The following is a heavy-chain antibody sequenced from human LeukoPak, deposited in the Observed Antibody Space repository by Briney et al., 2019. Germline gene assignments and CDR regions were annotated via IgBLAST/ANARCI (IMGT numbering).Heavy chain of an antibody. CDR1: GGSISSGTYY. J-gene: IGHJ4*02. Sequence: SQTLSLTCTVSGGSISSGTYYWTWIRQPAGKGLEWIGRIYNSGSTSYNPSLKRRVTISMDTSKNQFSLKLSSVTAADTAMYYCARGRDDDVWGSYPTCFDFWGQGTLVTVSP. D-gene: IGHD3-16*02. CDR2: IYNSGST. CDR3: ARGRDDDVWGSYPTCFDF. V-gene: IGHV4-61*02.